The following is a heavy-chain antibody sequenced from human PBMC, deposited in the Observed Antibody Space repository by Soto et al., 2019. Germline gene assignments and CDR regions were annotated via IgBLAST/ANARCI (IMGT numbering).Heavy chain of an antibody. CDR2: IYYSGST. D-gene: IGHD4-17*01. CDR1: GGSISSSSYY. Sequence: PSETLSLTCTVSGGSISSSSYYWGWIRQPPGKGLEWIGSIYYSGSTYYNPSLKSRVTISVDTSKNQFSLKLSSVTAADTAVYYCARPGVTTDAFDIWGQGTMVTVSS. CDR3: ARPGVTTDAFDI. V-gene: IGHV4-39*01. J-gene: IGHJ3*02.